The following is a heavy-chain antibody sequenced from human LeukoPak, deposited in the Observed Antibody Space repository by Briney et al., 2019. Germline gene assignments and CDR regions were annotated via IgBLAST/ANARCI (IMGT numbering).Heavy chain of an antibody. Sequence: PSETLSLTCTVSGGSISSSSFYWGWIRQPPGKGLEWIGSIYSSGSTYYNPSLKSRVTMSVATSRNQISLKLSSVTAADTAVYYCVRDPMITFHYFDYWGQGTLVTVSS. D-gene: IGHD3-16*01. J-gene: IGHJ4*02. CDR3: VRDPMITFHYFDY. CDR2: IYSSGST. V-gene: IGHV4-39*07. CDR1: GGSISSSSFY.